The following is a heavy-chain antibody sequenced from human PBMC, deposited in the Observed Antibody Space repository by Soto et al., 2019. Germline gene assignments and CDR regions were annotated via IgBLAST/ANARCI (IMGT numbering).Heavy chain of an antibody. CDR1: GYTFTTYP. CDR3: ARGRDGNNYYFEY. V-gene: IGHV1-3*04. J-gene: IGHJ4*02. D-gene: IGHD1-1*01. Sequence: VKVSCKASGYTFTTYPMHWVRQAPGQRLEWMGWINTGNGNTEYSQKFQGRVAMTRDTSASTAYMELSSLRSEDTAVYFCARGRDGNNYYFEYWGQGTVVTVSS. CDR2: INTGNGNT.